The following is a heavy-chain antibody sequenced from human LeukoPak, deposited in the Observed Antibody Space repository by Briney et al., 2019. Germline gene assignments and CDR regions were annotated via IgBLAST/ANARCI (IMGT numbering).Heavy chain of an antibody. CDR3: ASHGVVNNVIDY. CDR1: GYSISSGYY. Sequence: SETLSLTCAVSGYSISSGYYWGWIRQPPGKGLEGIGSIYHSGSTFYNPSLKSRVTISVDTSKNQFSLKLSSVTAADTAVYYCASHGVVNNVIDYWGQGTLVTVSS. D-gene: IGHD3-3*01. CDR2: IYHSGST. J-gene: IGHJ4*02. V-gene: IGHV4-38-2*01.